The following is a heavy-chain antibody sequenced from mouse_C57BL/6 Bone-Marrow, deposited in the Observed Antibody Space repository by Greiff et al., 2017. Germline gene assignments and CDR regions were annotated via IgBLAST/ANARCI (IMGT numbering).Heavy chain of an antibody. J-gene: IGHJ1*03. Sequence: QVQLKESGAELARPGASVKLSCKASGYTFTSYGISWVKQRTGQGLEWIGEIYPRSGNTYYNEKFKGKATLTADKSSSTAYMELRSLTSEDSAVYFCARRDYYGSHWYFDVWGTGTTVTVSS. CDR2: IYPRSGNT. V-gene: IGHV1-81*01. D-gene: IGHD1-1*01. CDR3: ARRDYYGSHWYFDV. CDR1: GYTFTSYG.